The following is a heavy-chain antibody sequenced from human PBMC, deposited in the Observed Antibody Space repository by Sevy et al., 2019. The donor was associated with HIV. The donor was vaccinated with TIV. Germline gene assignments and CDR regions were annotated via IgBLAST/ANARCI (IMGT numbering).Heavy chain of an antibody. CDR3: VRDNNWAFDY. D-gene: IGHD1-1*01. CDR1: GFTFSIYT. V-gene: IGHV3-48*01. Sequence: WGSLRLSCAASGFTFSIYTMNWVRQAPGKGLEWLSYSGGSRSPISYADSVKGRFTISRDTAKNTLYLQMNNLRAEDTAVYYCVRDNNWAFDYWGQGTPVTVSS. J-gene: IGHJ4*02. CDR2: SGGSRSPI.